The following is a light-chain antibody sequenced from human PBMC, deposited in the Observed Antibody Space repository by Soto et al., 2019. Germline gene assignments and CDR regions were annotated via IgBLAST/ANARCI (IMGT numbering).Light chain of an antibody. Sequence: DLQMTQSPSSLTASVGDRVTITFRASQSISTSLSWYQQKPGKAPKLLIYAASSLQIGVLSRFSGSGSGTDFTLTISSLQPEDFATYYCQQTFSKTFGQGTKVDIK. CDR2: AAS. V-gene: IGKV1-39*01. CDR3: QQTFSKT. J-gene: IGKJ1*01. CDR1: QSISTS.